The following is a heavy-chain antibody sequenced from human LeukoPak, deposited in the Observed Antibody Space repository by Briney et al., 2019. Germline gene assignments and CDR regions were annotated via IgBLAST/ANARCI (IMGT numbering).Heavy chain of an antibody. D-gene: IGHD2-15*01. Sequence: ASVTVSCKVSGYTLTELSMHWVRQAPGKGREGMGGFDPEDGETIYAQKFQGRVTMTEDTSTDTAYMELSSLRSEDTAVYYCAAKPAGGGWYYFDYWGQGTLVTVSS. V-gene: IGHV1-24*01. J-gene: IGHJ4*02. CDR3: AAKPAGGGWYYFDY. CDR2: FDPEDGET. CDR1: GYTLTELS.